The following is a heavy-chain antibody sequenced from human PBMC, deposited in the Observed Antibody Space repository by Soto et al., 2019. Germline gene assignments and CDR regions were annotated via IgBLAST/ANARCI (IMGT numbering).Heavy chain of an antibody. CDR1: GFSFSNYT. CDR2: ISRSSSNI. D-gene: IGHD6-19*01. V-gene: IGHV3-21*01. Sequence: GGSLRLSCAASGFSFSNYTMNWVRQAPGKGLDWLSSISRSSSNIFYADSVRGRFTVSRDNANNLLYLQINSLSAEDTAIYYCARDLKVAASNSYFYYGMDVWGQGTTVTVSS. CDR3: ARDLKVAASNSYFYYGMDV. J-gene: IGHJ6*02.